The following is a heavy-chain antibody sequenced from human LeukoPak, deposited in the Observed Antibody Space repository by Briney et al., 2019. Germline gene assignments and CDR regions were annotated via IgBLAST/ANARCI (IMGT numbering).Heavy chain of an antibody. V-gene: IGHV3-33*01. Sequence: PGGSLRLSCAASGFSFSSYGMHWVRQAPGKGLEGVAVIWYDGSNKYYADSVKGRFTISRDNSTTTLYLQMNSLRAEDTAVYYCARDISQQLALYMDVWGKGTTVTVSS. CDR1: GFSFSSYG. CDR2: IWYDGSNK. J-gene: IGHJ6*03. D-gene: IGHD6-13*01. CDR3: ARDISQQLALYMDV.